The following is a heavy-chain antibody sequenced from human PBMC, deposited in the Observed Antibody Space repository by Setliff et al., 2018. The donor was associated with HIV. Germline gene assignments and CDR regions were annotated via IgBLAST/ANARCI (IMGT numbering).Heavy chain of an antibody. CDR3: ARKHLANVFDY. Sequence: SETLSLTCAVSGYSISSGYYWGWIRQPPGKGLEWIGNIYHSGSTYYNPSLKSRVTISVDTSKNQFSLKLSSVTAADTAVYYCARKHLANVFDYWGQGTLVTVSS. V-gene: IGHV4-38-2*01. CDR2: IYHSGST. D-gene: IGHD5-12*01. CDR1: GYSISSGYY. J-gene: IGHJ4*02.